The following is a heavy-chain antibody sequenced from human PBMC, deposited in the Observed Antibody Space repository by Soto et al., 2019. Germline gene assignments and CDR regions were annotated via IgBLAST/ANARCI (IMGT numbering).Heavy chain of an antibody. Sequence: SETLSLTCSVSGDSISTVDYFWAWIRQPPGQALEYIGYIYKSTTTYYKPSFESRVAISLDTSKSQFSLNVTSVTAADTAVFFFARGRYCLTGRCFPNWFDSWGQGTLVTVSS. CDR2: IYKSTTT. D-gene: IGHD2-15*01. J-gene: IGHJ5*01. V-gene: IGHV4-30-4*01. CDR1: GDSISTVDYF. CDR3: ARGRYCLTGRCFPNWFDS.